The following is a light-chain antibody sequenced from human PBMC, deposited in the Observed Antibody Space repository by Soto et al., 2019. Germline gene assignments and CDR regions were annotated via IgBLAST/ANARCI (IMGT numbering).Light chain of an antibody. J-gene: IGKJ2*01. V-gene: IGKV1-5*01. CDR3: QQYNAN. CDR1: QSISTW. Sequence: DLPMTQSPSTLSASVGDRVTITCRASQSISTWLAWYQEKPGKAPKLLIYDGSSLGSGVPSRFSGSGSGTEFTLTISSLQPEDFATYYCQQYNANFGQGTRLEIK. CDR2: DGS.